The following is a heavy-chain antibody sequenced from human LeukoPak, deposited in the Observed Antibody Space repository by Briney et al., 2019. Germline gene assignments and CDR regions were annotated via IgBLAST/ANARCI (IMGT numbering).Heavy chain of an antibody. D-gene: IGHD5-24*01. CDR1: GLGVHTFA. CDR2: ITKYDGRV. CDR3: AKDHSADGWPTFEY. J-gene: IGHJ4*02. V-gene: IGHV3-23*01. Sequence: GGSLRLSCAVSGLGVHTFAMSWVRQAPGKGLEWLSSITKYDGRVYYAASVRGRFTISRDSSQSELYLQMNSLRGDDSAIYYCAKDHSADGWPTFEYWGRGTLVTVSS.